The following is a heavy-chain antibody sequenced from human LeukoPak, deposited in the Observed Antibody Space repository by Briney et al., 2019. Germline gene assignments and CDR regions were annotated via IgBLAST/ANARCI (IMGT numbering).Heavy chain of an antibody. CDR1: GFTFSSYW. CDR3: ARDRGIAARRYYYYYMDV. CDR2: IKQDGSEK. Sequence: GGSLRLSCAASGFTFSSYWMSWVRQAPGKGLEWVANIKQDGSEKYYVDSVKGRFTISRDNAKNSLYLQMNSLRAEDTAMYYCARDRGIAARRYYYYYMDVWGKGTTVTVSS. D-gene: IGHD6-6*01. V-gene: IGHV3-7*01. J-gene: IGHJ6*03.